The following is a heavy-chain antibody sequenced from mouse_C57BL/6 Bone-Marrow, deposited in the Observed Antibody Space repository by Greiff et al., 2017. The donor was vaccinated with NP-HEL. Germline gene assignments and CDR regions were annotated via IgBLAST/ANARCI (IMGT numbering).Heavy chain of an antibody. V-gene: IGHV1-85*01. CDR3: ARSPYYGNYPYYAMDY. J-gene: IGHJ4*01. Sequence: VKVVESGPELVKPGASVKLSCKASGYTFTSYDINWVKQRPGQGLEWIGWIYPRDGSTKYNEKFKGKATLTVDTSSSTAYMELHSLTSEDSAVYFCARSPYYGNYPYYAMDYWGQGTSVTVSS. CDR1: GYTFTSYD. CDR2: IYPRDGST. D-gene: IGHD2-10*01.